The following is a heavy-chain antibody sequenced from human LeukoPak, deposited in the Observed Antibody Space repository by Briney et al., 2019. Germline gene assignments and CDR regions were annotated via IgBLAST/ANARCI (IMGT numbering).Heavy chain of an antibody. CDR2: IWYDGSNK. V-gene: IGHV3-33*01. CDR3: ASPGGDYVGVDYYGMDV. CDR1: GFTFSSYG. D-gene: IGHD4-17*01. J-gene: IGHJ6*04. Sequence: PGGSLRLSCAASGFTFSSYGMHWVRQAPGKGLEWVAVIWYDGSNKYYADSVKGRFTISRDNSKNTLYLQMNSLGAEDTAVYYCASPGGDYVGVDYYGMDVWGKGTTVTVSS.